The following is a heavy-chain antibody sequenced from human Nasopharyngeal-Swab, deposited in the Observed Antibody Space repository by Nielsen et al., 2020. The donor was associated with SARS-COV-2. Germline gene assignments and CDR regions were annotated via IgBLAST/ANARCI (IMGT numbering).Heavy chain of an antibody. J-gene: IGHJ6*02. V-gene: IGHV4-39*01. D-gene: IGHD3-3*01. Sequence: SETLSLTCTVSGGSISYYYWTWIRQPPGKGLEWIGSIYYSGSTYYNPSLKSRVTISVDTSKNQFSLKLSSVTAADTAVYYCARRDYDFWSGFNGYYYGMDVWGQGTTVTVSS. CDR3: ARRDYDFWSGFNGYYYGMDV. CDR2: IYYSGST. CDR1: GGSISYYY.